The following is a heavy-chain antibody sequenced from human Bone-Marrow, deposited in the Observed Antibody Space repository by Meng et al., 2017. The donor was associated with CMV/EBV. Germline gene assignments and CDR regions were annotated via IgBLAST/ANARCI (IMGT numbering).Heavy chain of an antibody. CDR1: GFTVSSNY. D-gene: IGHD3-22*01. Sequence: GESLKISCAASGFTVSSNYMSWVRQAPGKGLEWVSVIYSGGSTYYADSVKGRFTISRDNSKNTLYLQMNSLRAEDTAVYYCARERYYYDSSGYYYGAYYYGKDVWGQGTTVTVSS. CDR3: ARERYYYDSSGYYYGAYYYGKDV. CDR2: IYSGGST. V-gene: IGHV3-66*02. J-gene: IGHJ6*02.